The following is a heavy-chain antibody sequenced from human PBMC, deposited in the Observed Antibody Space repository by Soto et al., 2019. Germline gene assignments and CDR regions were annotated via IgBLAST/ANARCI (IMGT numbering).Heavy chain of an antibody. CDR2: IYASGST. CDR3: ARGGSTWLEYFQH. V-gene: IGHV4-59*01. Sequence: PSETLSLTCTVSGGSISSYYWSWIRQPPGKGLEWIGYIYASGSTNYNPSLKSRITISVDTSKNQFSLKLSSVTAADTAVYYCARGGSTWLEYFQHWGQGXLVTVYS. D-gene: IGHD6-13*01. J-gene: IGHJ1*01. CDR1: GGSISSYY.